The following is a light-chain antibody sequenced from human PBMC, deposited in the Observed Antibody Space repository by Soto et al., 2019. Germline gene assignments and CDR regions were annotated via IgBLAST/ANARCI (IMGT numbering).Light chain of an antibody. CDR1: QGISSY. CDR3: QQRNSYPLS. J-gene: IGKJ4*01. CDR2: AAS. Sequence: DIQLTQSPSFLSASVGDRVTITCRASQGISSYLAWYQQKPGKAPKLLIYAASTLQSGVPSRVSGSGSGTEFTLTLSSLQPEDFATYYCQQRNSYPLSFGGGTEVEIK. V-gene: IGKV1-9*01.